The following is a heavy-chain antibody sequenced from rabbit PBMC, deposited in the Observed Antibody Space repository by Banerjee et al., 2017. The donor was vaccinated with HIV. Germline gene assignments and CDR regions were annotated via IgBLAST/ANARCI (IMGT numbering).Heavy chain of an antibody. J-gene: IGHJ4*01. CDR2: IYGGSSGST. Sequence: EESGGDLVKPGASLTLTCTASGFDFSSNAMCWVRQAPGKGLEWIACIYGGSSGSTYYASWVNGRFTISRSTSLNTVTLQMTSLTAADTATYFCGRYIGDWSAGNLWGPGTLVTVS. V-gene: IGHV1S47*01. CDR3: GRYIGDWSAGNL. D-gene: IGHD5-1*01. CDR1: GFDFSSNA.